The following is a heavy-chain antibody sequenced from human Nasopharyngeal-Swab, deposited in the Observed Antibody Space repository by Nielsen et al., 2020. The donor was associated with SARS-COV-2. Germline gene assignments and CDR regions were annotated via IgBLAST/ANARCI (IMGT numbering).Heavy chain of an antibody. V-gene: IGHV3-74*01. J-gene: IGHJ2*01. CDR1: GFIFSNYW. CDR3: ASRGASADPSTRDLPFSRRTFDL. D-gene: IGHD6-25*01. Sequence: GGSLRLSCAGSGFIFSNYWMHWVRQAPGKGLVWVSRIRGDGSDPSYADSVRGRFTSSRDNSKNTVSLQMNSLRAEDTAVYYCASRGASADPSTRDLPFSRRTFDLWGRGTLVTVSS. CDR2: IRGDGSDP.